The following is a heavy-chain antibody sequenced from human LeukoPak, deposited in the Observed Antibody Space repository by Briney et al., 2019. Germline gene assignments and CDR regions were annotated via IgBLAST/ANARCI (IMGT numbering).Heavy chain of an antibody. Sequence: SETLSLTCTVSGGSVSSYEYYWGWIRQPPGKGLEWIGNTCYTGSTYYNPSLRSRVTMSVDTSKNQFSLKMSSVTAADTAVYYCARLSKGRYFDYFFDHWGQGTVVTVSS. D-gene: IGHD3-9*01. CDR1: GGSVSSYEYY. CDR2: TCYTGST. CDR3: ARLSKGRYFDYFFDH. J-gene: IGHJ4*02. V-gene: IGHV4-39*01.